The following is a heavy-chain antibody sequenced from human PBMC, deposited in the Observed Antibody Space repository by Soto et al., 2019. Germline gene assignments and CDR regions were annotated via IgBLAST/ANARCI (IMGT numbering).Heavy chain of an antibody. D-gene: IGHD3-16*01. CDR2: INHSGST. V-gene: IGHV4-34*01. J-gene: IGHJ6*03. CDR3: AVGGRRYYYYYMDV. Sequence: QVQLQQWGAGLLKPSETLSLTCAVYGGSFSGYYWSWIRQPPGKGLEWIGEINHSGSTNYNPSLKSRVTISVDTSKNQFSRKLSSVTAADTAVYYCAVGGRRYYYYYMDVWGKGTTVTVSS. CDR1: GGSFSGYY.